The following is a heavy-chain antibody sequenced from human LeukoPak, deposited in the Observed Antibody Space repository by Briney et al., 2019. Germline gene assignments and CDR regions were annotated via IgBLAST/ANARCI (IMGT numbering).Heavy chain of an antibody. J-gene: IGHJ4*02. CDR3: AGNKYSSGWSREYELDY. Sequence: GASVTVSCTASGYTFTSYGISWVRQAPGQGLEWMGWISAYNGNTNYAQKLQGRVTMTTDTSTSTAYMELRSLRSDDTAVYYCAGNKYSSGWSREYELDYWGQRTLVTVSS. V-gene: IGHV1-18*01. CDR1: GYTFTSYG. CDR2: ISAYNGNT. D-gene: IGHD6-19*01.